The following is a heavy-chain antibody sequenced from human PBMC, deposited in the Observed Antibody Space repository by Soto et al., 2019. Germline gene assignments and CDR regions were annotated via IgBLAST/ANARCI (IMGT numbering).Heavy chain of an antibody. CDR3: ASRYGSGKYYFEH. J-gene: IGHJ4*02. V-gene: IGHV4-34*01. Sequence: SETLSLTCAVYGGSLAGYYCSWIRLSPGRGLEWIGEINHSGSTNYNPSLKSRVTMSEDTFNNQFSLKLTSVTAADTAMYYCASRYGSGKYYFEHWGQGTLVTVSS. CDR2: INHSGST. CDR1: GGSLAGYY. D-gene: IGHD3-10*01.